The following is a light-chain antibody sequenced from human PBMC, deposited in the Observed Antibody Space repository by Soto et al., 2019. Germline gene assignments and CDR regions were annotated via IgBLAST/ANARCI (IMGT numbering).Light chain of an antibody. CDR3: CSYAGSLNWV. V-gene: IGLV2-11*01. CDR2: DVS. Sequence: QSALTQPRSVSGSPGQSVTISCTGTSSDVGGYNYVSWYQQHPGKAPKLMIYDVSQRPSGVPDRFSGSKSGNTASLTISGLQAEDEADYYCCSYAGSLNWVFGGGTKLTVL. CDR1: SSDVGGYNY. J-gene: IGLJ3*02.